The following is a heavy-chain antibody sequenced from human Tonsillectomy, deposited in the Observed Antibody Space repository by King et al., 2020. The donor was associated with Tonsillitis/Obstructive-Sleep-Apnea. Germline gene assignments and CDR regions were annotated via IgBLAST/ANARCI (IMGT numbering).Heavy chain of an antibody. CDR1: GFTFSSYG. Sequence: VQLVESGGGVVQPGRSLRLSCAASGFTFSSYGMHWVRQAPGKGLEWVAVIWYDGSNKYYADSVKGRFTISRDNSKNTLYLQMNSLRAEDTAVYYCAREPSMTTVTGFDYWGQGTLVTVSS. J-gene: IGHJ4*02. CDR3: AREPSMTTVTGFDY. CDR2: IWYDGSNK. D-gene: IGHD4-17*01. V-gene: IGHV3-33*01.